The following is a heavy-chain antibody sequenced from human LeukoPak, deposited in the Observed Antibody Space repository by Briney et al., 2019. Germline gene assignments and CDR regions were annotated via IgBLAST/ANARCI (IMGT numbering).Heavy chain of an antibody. V-gene: IGHV4-61*08. Sequence: PSETLSLTCTVSGGSISSGGYYWSWIRQHPGKGLEWIGYIYYSGSTYYNPSLKSRVTISVDTSKNQFSLKLSSVTAADTAVYYCARDLGYSLVRGVISSYYYGMDVWGQGTTVTVSS. CDR2: IYYSGST. J-gene: IGHJ6*02. D-gene: IGHD3-10*01. CDR3: ARDLGYSLVRGVISSYYYGMDV. CDR1: GGSISSGGYY.